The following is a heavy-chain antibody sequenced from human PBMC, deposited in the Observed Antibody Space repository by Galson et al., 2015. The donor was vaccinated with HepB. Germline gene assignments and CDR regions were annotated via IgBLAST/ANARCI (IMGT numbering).Heavy chain of an antibody. D-gene: IGHD4-17*01. V-gene: IGHV3-30*18. J-gene: IGHJ6*03. CDR3: AKRSKATVNTYYYYYMDV. CDR1: GFTFSSYG. Sequence: SLRLYCAASGFTFSSYGMHWVRQAPGKGLEWVAVISYDGSNKYYADSVKGRFTISRDNSKNTLYLQMNSLRAEDTAVYYCAKRSKATVNTYYYYYMDVWGKGTTVTVSS. CDR2: ISYDGSNK.